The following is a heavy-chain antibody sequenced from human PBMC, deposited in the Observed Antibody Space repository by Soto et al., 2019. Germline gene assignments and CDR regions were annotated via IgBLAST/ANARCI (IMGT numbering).Heavy chain of an antibody. Sequence: SQTLSLTCAISGDSVSSNSAAWNWIRQSPSRGLEWLGRTYYRSKWYNDYAVSVKSRITINPDTSKNQFSLQLNSVTPEDTAVYYCARAVGLLWIGEREPLYIDVWCKAPTV. CDR1: GDSVSSNSAA. V-gene: IGHV6-1*01. D-gene: IGHD3-10*01. CDR3: ARAVGLLWIGEREPLYIDV. J-gene: IGHJ6*03. CDR2: TYYRSKWYN.